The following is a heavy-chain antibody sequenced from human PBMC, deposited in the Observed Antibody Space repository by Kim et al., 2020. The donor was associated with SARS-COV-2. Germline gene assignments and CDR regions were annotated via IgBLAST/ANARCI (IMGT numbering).Heavy chain of an antibody. V-gene: IGHV3-30*04. D-gene: IGHD3-16*01. CDR1: GFMFSTSA. J-gene: IGHJ4*02. Sequence: GGSLRLSCAASGFMFSTSAMHWVRQAPGKGLEWVAVMSYDGRNKYYLDSVKGRFTISRDNSKNTLYLQMISLRAEDTAVYFCARDVSWGQALNCWGQGT. CDR3: ARDVSWGQALNC. CDR2: MSYDGRNK.